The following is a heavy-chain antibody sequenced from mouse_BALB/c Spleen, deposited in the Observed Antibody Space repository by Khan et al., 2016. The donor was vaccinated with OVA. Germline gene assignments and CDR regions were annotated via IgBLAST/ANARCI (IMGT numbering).Heavy chain of an antibody. CDR2: ISDGGSYT. CDR3: ARGYYGDPFAY. CDR1: GFTFSDYY. J-gene: IGHJ3*01. D-gene: IGHD2-13*01. V-gene: IGHV5-4*02. Sequence: EVQLLETGGGLVKPGGSLKLSCAASGFTFSDYYMYWVRQTPEKRLEWVATISDGGSYTYYPDSVKGRFTISRDDAKNNLYLQMNSLKSEDTAMYDCARGYYGDPFAYWGQGTLVTVAA.